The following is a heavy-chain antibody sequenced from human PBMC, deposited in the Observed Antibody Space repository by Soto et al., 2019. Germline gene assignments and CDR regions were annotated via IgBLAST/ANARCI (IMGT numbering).Heavy chain of an antibody. V-gene: IGHV3-23*01. Sequence: GGSLRLSCTASEFTFSNYAVTWVRQAPGKGLEWVSSIGADINCIYYADSVKGRFTISRDKSKNTVFLQMNSLRADDTAVYYCAKDPNGDYVGAFDSWGQGTLVTVS. D-gene: IGHD4-17*01. CDR2: IGADINCI. CDR3: AKDPNGDYVGAFDS. CDR1: EFTFSNYA. J-gene: IGHJ4*02.